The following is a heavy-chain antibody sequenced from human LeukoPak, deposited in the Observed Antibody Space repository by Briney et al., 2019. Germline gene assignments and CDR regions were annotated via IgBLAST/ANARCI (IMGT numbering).Heavy chain of an antibody. Sequence: SVKVSCTVSGGTFSSYAISWVRQAPGQGLEWMGGIIPIFGTANYAQKFQGRVTITADESTSTAYMELSSLRSEDTAVYYCAAVVPAVMGYFDYWGQGTLVTVSS. CDR1: GGTFSSYA. J-gene: IGHJ4*02. V-gene: IGHV1-69*13. D-gene: IGHD2-2*01. CDR3: AAVVPAVMGYFDY. CDR2: IIPIFGTA.